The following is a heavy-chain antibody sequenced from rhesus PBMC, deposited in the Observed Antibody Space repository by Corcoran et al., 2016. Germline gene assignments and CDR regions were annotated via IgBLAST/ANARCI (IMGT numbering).Heavy chain of an antibody. J-gene: IGHJ4*01. CDR3: ARVLRYFDY. Sequence: QVQLQESGPELGKPSETLSLTCAVSGGSISSNHWSWSRQPPGKGLEWIGYIGGSSGSTNYNPSLKSRVTLSVDTSKNQLSLKLSSVTAADTAVYYCARVLRYFDYWGQGVLVTVSS. V-gene: IGHV4S11*01. CDR2: IGGSSGST. CDR1: GGSISSNH. D-gene: IGHD4-29*01.